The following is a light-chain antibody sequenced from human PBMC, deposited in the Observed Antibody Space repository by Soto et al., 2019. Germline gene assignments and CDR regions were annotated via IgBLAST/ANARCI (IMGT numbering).Light chain of an antibody. Sequence: DIQMTQSPPSLPASVGDRVTLTCRASQSISTYLNWYQQKPGKAPKLLIYAASSLQSGVPSRLSGSGSGTDFTLTISSLQPEDFATYYCQQSYTIPYTFGQGTKLEIK. V-gene: IGKV1-39*01. CDR1: QSISTY. J-gene: IGKJ2*01. CDR2: AAS. CDR3: QQSYTIPYT.